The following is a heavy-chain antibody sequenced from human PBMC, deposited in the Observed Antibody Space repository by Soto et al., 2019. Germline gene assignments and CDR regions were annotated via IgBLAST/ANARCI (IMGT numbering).Heavy chain of an antibody. CDR2: IHYSGST. D-gene: IGHD2-8*01. J-gene: IGHJ4*02. V-gene: IGHV4-39*01. CDR1: GDSIGTTHSY. CDR3: ARHEGNGNVWPLDY. Sequence: SETLSLTCTVSGDSIGTTHSYWAWIRQSPGKGLEWIGNIHYSGSTYYMPSLRSRVTLSVDTSKNQFSLRLTSVTAEDTAVYYCARHEGNGNVWPLDYWGQGXLVTVYS.